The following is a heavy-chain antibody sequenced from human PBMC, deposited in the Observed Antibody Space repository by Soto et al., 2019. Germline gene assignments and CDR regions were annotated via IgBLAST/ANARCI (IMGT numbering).Heavy chain of an antibody. D-gene: IGHD3-22*01. Sequence: QVQLVQSGAEVKTPGSSVKVSCKASGGTFSSYSINWVRQAPGQGLEWMGRLIPMFGTTDYAQRFQGRVTFTADESTSTASMEVTNLTSEDTAVYYCARAAVLTFTRFYDMDVWGQGTTLTVSS. V-gene: IGHV1-69*18. CDR2: LIPMFGTT. CDR3: ARAAVLTFTRFYDMDV. J-gene: IGHJ6*02. CDR1: GGTFSSYS.